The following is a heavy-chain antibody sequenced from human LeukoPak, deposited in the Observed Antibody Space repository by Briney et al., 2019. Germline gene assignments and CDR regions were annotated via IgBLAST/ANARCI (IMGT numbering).Heavy chain of an antibody. CDR3: ARHSSGSVGAFQY. V-gene: IGHV4-59*08. CDR2: MDDSGST. Sequence: PSETLSLTCIVSGGSISSYYWSWIRQPPGKGLEWIGYMDDSGSTNYNPSLTSRVTISEDTSKNQPSLKLGSVTAAGTAVYYCARHSSGSVGAFQYWVQGTPVTVSS. J-gene: IGHJ4*02. D-gene: IGHD6-19*01. CDR1: GGSISSYY.